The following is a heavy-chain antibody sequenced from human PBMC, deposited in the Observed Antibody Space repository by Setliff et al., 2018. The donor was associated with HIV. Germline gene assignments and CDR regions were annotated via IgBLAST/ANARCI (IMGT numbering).Heavy chain of an antibody. CDR3: VTGEGPRF. CDR2: VDPEDDKT. Sequence: ASVKVSCKASKYTFTDYYMHWVQQAPGKGLEWMGRVDPEDDKTIYAEKFQGRVTMTTATSSNTAYLYLSSLRSEDTAVYYCVTGEGPRFWGQGTLVTVS. CDR1: KYTFTDYY. V-gene: IGHV1-69-2*01. J-gene: IGHJ4*02.